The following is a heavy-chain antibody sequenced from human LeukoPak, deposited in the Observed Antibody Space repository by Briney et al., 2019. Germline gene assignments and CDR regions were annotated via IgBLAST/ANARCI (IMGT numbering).Heavy chain of an antibody. CDR2: ISAYNGNT. Sequence: ASVKVSCKASGYTFTSYGISWVRQAPGQGLEWMGWISAYNGNTNYAQKLQGRVTMTTDTSTSTAYMELSSLRSEDTAVYYCARGLGYCSGGSCYSGANWFDPWGQGTLVTVSS. V-gene: IGHV1-18*01. CDR3: ARGLGYCSGGSCYSGANWFDP. CDR1: GYTFTSYG. J-gene: IGHJ5*02. D-gene: IGHD2-15*01.